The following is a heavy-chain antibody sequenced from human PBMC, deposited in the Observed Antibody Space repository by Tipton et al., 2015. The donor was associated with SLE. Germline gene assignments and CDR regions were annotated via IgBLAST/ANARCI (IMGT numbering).Heavy chain of an antibody. CDR3: ATQFCSGGGCYYDAVKSLDP. D-gene: IGHD2-15*01. J-gene: IGHJ5*02. Sequence: TLSLTCTVFGASISSGNYHWSWIRQPAGKGLGWIGRLSTTGSINYNPSLKSRVPISVDTSKNQFSLNLSSASAADTAIYYCATQFCSGGGCYYDAVKSLDPWGQGTLVTVSS. CDR1: GASISSGNYH. V-gene: IGHV4-61*02. CDR2: LSTTGSI.